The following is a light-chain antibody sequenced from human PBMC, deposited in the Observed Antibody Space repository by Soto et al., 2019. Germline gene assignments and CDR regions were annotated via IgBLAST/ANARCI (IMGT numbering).Light chain of an antibody. CDR2: EVT. CDR1: SSDVGIYNY. Sequence: QSALTQPASVSGSPGQSIAISCTGSSSDVGIYNYVSWYQQHPGKVPKLIIYEVTKRPSGVSNRFSGSKSGNTASLTISGLQAEDEADYYCATWDESLSGNVVFGGGTQLTVL. CDR3: ATWDESLSGNVV. J-gene: IGLJ7*01. V-gene: IGLV2-14*01.